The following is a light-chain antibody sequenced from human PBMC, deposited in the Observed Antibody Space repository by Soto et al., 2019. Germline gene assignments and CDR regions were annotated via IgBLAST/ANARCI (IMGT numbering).Light chain of an antibody. V-gene: IGKV3D-15*01. CDR3: QQYYHWCT. CDR2: DTS. Sequence: EIVMTQSPATLSVSPGERATLSCRASQSVSSNLAWYQQKPGQAPRLLIYDTSSRATGIPDRFSGSGSGTEFTLTISSLQSEDFAVYFCQQYYHWCTFGQGTKVDIK. J-gene: IGKJ1*01. CDR1: QSVSSN.